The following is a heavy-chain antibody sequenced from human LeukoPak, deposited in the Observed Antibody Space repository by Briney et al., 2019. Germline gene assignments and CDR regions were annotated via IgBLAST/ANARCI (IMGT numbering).Heavy chain of an antibody. CDR1: GFTFGNYW. J-gene: IGHJ4*02. Sequence: GGSLRLSCAASGFTFGNYWMSWVRQAPGKGLEWVANIKEDGSEKYYVDSVKGRFTISRDNAKNSVYLQMNSLRAEDTAVYYCARDSVHGYYDSSGYSTLFDYWGQGTLVTVSS. V-gene: IGHV3-7*01. CDR2: IKEDGSEK. D-gene: IGHD3-22*01. CDR3: ARDSVHGYYDSSGYSTLFDY.